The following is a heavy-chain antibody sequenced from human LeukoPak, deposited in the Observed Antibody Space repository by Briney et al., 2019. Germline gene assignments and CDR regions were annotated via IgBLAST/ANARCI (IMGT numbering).Heavy chain of an antibody. J-gene: IGHJ5*02. CDR1: GGTFTTYA. CDR3: ARGGDWFDP. V-gene: IGHV1-69*05. CDR2: IIVFYGTR. Sequence: ASVKVSCKASGGTFTTYAISWVRQVPGHGLEWMGGIIVFYGTRNYAQNFQGRVTFTTDESTSTAYMELRSLRSDDTAVYYCARGGDWFDPWGQGTLVTVSS.